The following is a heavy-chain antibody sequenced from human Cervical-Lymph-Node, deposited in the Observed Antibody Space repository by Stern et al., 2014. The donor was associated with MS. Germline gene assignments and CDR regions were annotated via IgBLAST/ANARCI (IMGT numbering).Heavy chain of an antibody. V-gene: IGHV3-33*01. D-gene: IGHD4-23*01. CDR1: GFTFSSSG. CDR2: IYYDGSNR. J-gene: IGHJ1*01. CDR3: AREGGNTAEYFQH. Sequence: VQLEESGGGVVQPGRSLRLSCAASGFTFSSSGMPWVRQAPVKGLEWLAIIYYDGSNRYYADSVKGRFTISRDNSKNTLYLQMNSLRAEDTAVYYCAREGGNTAEYFQHWGQGTLVTVSS.